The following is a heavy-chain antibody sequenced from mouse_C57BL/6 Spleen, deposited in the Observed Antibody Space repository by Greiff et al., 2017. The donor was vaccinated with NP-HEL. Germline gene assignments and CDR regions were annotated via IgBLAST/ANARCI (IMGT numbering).Heavy chain of an antibody. CDR1: GYTFTSYW. J-gene: IGHJ2*01. Sequence: VQLKQPGAELVRPGSSVKLSCKASGYTFTSYWMPWVKQRPIQGLEWIGNIDPSDSETHYNQKFKDKATLTVDKSSSTAYMQLSSLTSEDSAVYYCARRGYYGSSDYWGQGTTLTVSS. CDR2: IDPSDSET. D-gene: IGHD1-1*01. V-gene: IGHV1-52*01. CDR3: ARRGYYGSSDY.